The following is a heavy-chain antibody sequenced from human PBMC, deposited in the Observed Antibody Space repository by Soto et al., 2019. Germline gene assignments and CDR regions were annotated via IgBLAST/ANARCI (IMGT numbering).Heavy chain of an antibody. J-gene: IGHJ4*02. CDR1: GYTFTSYY. D-gene: IGHD6-19*01. Sequence: ASVKVSCKASGYTFTSYYMHWVRQAPGQGLEWMGIINPSGGSTSYEQKFQGRGTMTRDTSTRTVYMERSSLRSEDTAVYYCARVWLRNAVAAAFDYWGQGTLVTVSS. V-gene: IGHV1-46*01. CDR3: ARVWLRNAVAAAFDY. CDR2: INPSGGST.